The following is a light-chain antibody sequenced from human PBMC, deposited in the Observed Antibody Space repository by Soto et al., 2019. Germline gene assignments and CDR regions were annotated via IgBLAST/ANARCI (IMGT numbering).Light chain of an antibody. CDR3: SSYTSSSRNV. J-gene: IGLJ1*01. CDR1: SSDVGGYNY. CDR2: DVS. Sequence: QSALTQPASVSGSPGQSITISCTGTSSDVGGYNYVSWYQQHPGKAPKLMIYDVSNRPSGVSNRFSGSKSGNTASLTISGLQAEDEADYYCSSYTSSSRNVXGTGTKLTVL. V-gene: IGLV2-14*01.